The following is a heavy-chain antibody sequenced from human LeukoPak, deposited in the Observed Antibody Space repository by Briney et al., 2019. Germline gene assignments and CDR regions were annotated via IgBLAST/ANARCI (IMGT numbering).Heavy chain of an antibody. D-gene: IGHD3-3*01. CDR3: ARELRFLEWPNRAPFDY. V-gene: IGHV3-20*04. CDR2: INWNGGSI. CDR1: GFAFDDYG. Sequence: GGSLRLSCAASGFAFDDYGMSWVRQAPGKGLEWVSGINWNGGSIGYADSVKGRFTISRDNAKNSLYLQINSLRAEDTALYYCARELRFLEWPNRAPFDYWGQGTLVTVSS. J-gene: IGHJ4*02.